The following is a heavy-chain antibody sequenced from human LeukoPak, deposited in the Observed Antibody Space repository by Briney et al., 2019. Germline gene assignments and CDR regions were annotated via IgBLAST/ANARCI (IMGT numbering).Heavy chain of an antibody. D-gene: IGHD3-16*01. CDR1: GFTVGSKY. V-gene: IGHV3-53*01. CDR3: ARLATSTGSYVDY. Sequence: GGSLRLSCAVSGFTVGSKYMSWVRQAPGKGLEWLSVIRDGDATIYADSVKARITISRDHSKNTLYLQMNSLRVEDTAVYYCARLATSTGSYVDYWGQGTLVTVSS. J-gene: IGHJ4*02. CDR2: IRDGDAT.